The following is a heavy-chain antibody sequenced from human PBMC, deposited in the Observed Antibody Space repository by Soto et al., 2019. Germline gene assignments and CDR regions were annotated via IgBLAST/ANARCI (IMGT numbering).Heavy chain of an antibody. V-gene: IGHV3-30-3*01. D-gene: IGHD3-22*01. J-gene: IGHJ4*02. CDR2: ISYDGSNK. CDR1: GFTFSSYA. CDR3: ARELRVVVISGGVDY. Sequence: QVQLVESGGGVVQPGRSLRLSCAASGFTFSSYAMHWVRQAPGEGLEWVAVISYDGSNKYYADSVKGRFTISRDNSKNTLYLQMNSLRAEDTAVYYCARELRVVVISGGVDYWGQGTLVTVSS.